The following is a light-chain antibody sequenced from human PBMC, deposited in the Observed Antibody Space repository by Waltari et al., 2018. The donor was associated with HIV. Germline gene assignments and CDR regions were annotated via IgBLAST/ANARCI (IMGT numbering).Light chain of an antibody. Sequence: QSALTQPRSVSGSPGRPVTISCPGTSSEVGGFNYVSCSQQHQVKAPKLWIYDVINRPSGVPDRFSGSKSGNTASLTISGLQAEDEADYYCCSYAGSYTFWVFGGGTKLTVL. V-gene: IGLV2-11*01. CDR2: DVI. CDR3: CSYAGSYTFWV. J-gene: IGLJ3*02. CDR1: SSEVGGFNY.